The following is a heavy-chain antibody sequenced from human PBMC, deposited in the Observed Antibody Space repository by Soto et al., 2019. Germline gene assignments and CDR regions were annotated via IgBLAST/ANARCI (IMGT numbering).Heavy chain of an antibody. Sequence: ETLSLTCNVSGGSISRYYWSWIRQPPEKGLEWIGYIHYSGSTKYNPSLKSRVTISVDTSKNQFSLKLTSVTAADTAVYFCARVPAVASTIPSLWFDPWGQGTLVTVSS. J-gene: IGHJ5*02. CDR1: GGSISRYY. CDR3: ARVPAVASTIPSLWFDP. D-gene: IGHD6-19*01. CDR2: IHYSGST. V-gene: IGHV4-59*01.